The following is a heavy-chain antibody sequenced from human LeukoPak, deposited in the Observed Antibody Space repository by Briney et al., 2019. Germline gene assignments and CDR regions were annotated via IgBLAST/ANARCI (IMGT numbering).Heavy chain of an antibody. V-gene: IGHV4-30-2*01. CDR1: GGSISGGGYS. CDR3: ARGDDSSAPDY. Sequence: KPSETLSLTCAVSGGSISGGGYSWSWIRQPPGKGLEWIGYIYHSGSTYYNPSLKSRVTISVDRSKNQFSLKLSSVTAAGTAVYYCARGDDSSAPDYWGQGTLVTVSS. D-gene: IGHD3-22*01. CDR2: IYHSGST. J-gene: IGHJ4*02.